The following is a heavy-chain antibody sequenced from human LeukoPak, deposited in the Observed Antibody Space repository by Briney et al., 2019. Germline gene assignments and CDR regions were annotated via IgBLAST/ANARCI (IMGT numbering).Heavy chain of an antibody. CDR2: MNPNSGNT. V-gene: IGHV1-8*01. J-gene: IGHJ4*02. Sequence: ASVKVSCKASGYTFTSYDINWVRQATGQGLEWMGWMNPNSGNTGYAQKFQGRVTMTRNTSISTAYMELSSLRSDDTAVYYCAREGESSSHYDYWGQGTLVTVSS. CDR3: AREGESSSHYDY. D-gene: IGHD6-13*01. CDR1: GYTFTSYD.